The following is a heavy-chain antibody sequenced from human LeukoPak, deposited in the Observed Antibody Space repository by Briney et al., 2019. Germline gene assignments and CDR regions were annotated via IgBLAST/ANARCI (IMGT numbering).Heavy chain of an antibody. CDR2: IIPILGIA. D-gene: IGHD2-21*02. Sequence: ASVKVSCKASGGTFSSYAISWVRQAPGQGLEWMGRIIPILGIANYARKFQGRVTITADKSTSTAYMELSSLRSEDTAVYYCARGGHYCGGDCYNAFDIWGQGTMVTVSS. V-gene: IGHV1-69*04. CDR1: GGTFSSYA. CDR3: ARGGHYCGGDCYNAFDI. J-gene: IGHJ3*02.